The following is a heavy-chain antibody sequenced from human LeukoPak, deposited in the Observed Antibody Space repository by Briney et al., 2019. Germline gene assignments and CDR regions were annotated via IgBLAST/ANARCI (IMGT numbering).Heavy chain of an antibody. CDR2: IWYDGSNK. Sequence: PGGSLRLSCAASGFFFSSYGMHWVRLAPGKGLEWVALIWYDGSNKYYADSVKGRFTISRDNSKNTLSLQMNSLRAEDTAVYYCARAHYNLNEPPFDSWGQGTLVTVSS. J-gene: IGHJ4*02. CDR1: GFFFSSYG. D-gene: IGHD1-20*01. V-gene: IGHV3-33*01. CDR3: ARAHYNLNEPPFDS.